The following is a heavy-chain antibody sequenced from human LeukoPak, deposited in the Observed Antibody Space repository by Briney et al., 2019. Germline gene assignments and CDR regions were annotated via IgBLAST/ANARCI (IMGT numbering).Heavy chain of an antibody. CDR2: IKSKTDGGTT. CDR3: ARATPAGILTGYYFDY. CDR1: GFTFSNAW. Sequence: GGSLRLSCAASGFTFSNAWMSWVRQAPGKGLEWVGRIKSKTDGGTTDYAAPVKGRFTISRDDSKNTLYLQMNSLKTEDTAVYYCARATPAGILTGYYFDYWGQGTLVTVSS. D-gene: IGHD3-9*01. V-gene: IGHV3-15*01. J-gene: IGHJ4*02.